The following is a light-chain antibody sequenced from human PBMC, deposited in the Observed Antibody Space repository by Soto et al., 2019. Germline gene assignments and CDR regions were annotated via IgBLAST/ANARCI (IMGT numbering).Light chain of an antibody. Sequence: HSVLTQPASVSGSPGQSITISCTGTSVGDYTYVSWYQQHPGKAPKVMIYEVSNRPSGVSNRFSGSKSGNTASLTISGLQAEDEADYYCSSYTSSNTWVFGGGTKLTVL. J-gene: IGLJ3*02. CDR3: SSYTSSNTWV. V-gene: IGLV2-14*01. CDR2: EVS. CDR1: SVGDYTY.